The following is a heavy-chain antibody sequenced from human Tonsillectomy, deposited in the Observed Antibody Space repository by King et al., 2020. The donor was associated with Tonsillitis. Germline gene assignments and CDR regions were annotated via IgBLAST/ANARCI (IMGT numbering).Heavy chain of an antibody. D-gene: IGHD6-6*01. J-gene: IGHJ6*03. CDR3: ARGQITARPRSFYYYYMDV. Sequence: VQLPQWGAGLLKPSETLSLTCAVYGGSFSGYYWSWLRQTPGKGLEWIGEINHSGSTNYNPSLKSRATISVDTAKNQFSLKLRSVTAADTAAFYCARGQITARPRSFYYYYMDVWGKGTTVTVSS. CDR2: INHSGST. V-gene: IGHV4-34*01. CDR1: GGSFSGYY.